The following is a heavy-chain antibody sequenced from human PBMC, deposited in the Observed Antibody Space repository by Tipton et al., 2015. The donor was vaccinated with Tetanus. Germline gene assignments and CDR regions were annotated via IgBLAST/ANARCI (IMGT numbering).Heavy chain of an antibody. Sequence: TLSLTCTVSGGSISSSNYYWGWIRQPPGKGLEWIGRIYYSGSTSYNPSLKSRVTISVDTSENQFSLKLSSVTGADTAVYYCARGRDQYKSGNYWGQGTLVTVSS. J-gene: IGHJ4*02. CDR1: GGSISSSNYY. D-gene: IGHD5-24*01. CDR3: ARGRDQYKSGNY. CDR2: IYYSGST. V-gene: IGHV4-39*01.